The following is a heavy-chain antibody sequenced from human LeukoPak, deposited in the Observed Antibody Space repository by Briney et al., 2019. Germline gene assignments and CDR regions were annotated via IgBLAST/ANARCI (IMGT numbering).Heavy chain of an antibody. CDR3: AREGTIINYYFDY. V-gene: IGHV4-59*11. D-gene: IGHD2/OR15-2a*01. J-gene: IGHJ4*02. CDR2: IYYTGNT. Sequence: SETLSLTCTVSGGSISSHYWSWIRQPPGKGLEWIGYIYYTGNTNYNPSLKSRVTISVDTSENQFSLKLSSVTAADTAVYYCAREGTIINYYFDYWGQGTLVTVSS. CDR1: GGSISSHY.